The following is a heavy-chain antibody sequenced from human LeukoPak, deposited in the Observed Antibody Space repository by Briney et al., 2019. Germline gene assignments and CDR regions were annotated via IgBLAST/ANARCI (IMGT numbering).Heavy chain of an antibody. CDR1: GGSISIYY. V-gene: IGHV4-59*01. CDR3: ARGEDFERYYLAY. J-gene: IGHJ4*02. Sequence: SETLSLTCSVSGGSISIYYWTWVRQIPGKGLEWIGYIYYTGTTNYNPLFESRATISVDTSKNQFSLKLTSVTAADTAVYFCARGEDFERYYLAYWGQGTLVTVSS. D-gene: IGHD3-9*01. CDR2: IYYTGTT.